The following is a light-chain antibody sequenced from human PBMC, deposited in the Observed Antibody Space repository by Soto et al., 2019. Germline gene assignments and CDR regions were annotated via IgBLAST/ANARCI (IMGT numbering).Light chain of an antibody. V-gene: IGKV1-39*01. J-gene: IGKJ1*01. CDR3: QQSYSTRWT. Sequence: DIQMTQSPSSLSASVGDRVTVTFLASQSISSYLNWYQQKPGKAPKLLIYAASSLQSGVPPRFSGSGSGTDFTLTISSLQPEDFATYYCQQSYSTRWTFGQGTKVDIK. CDR1: QSISSY. CDR2: AAS.